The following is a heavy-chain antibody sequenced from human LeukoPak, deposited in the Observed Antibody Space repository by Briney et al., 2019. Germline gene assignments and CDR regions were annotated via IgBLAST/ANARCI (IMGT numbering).Heavy chain of an antibody. D-gene: IGHD3-10*01. V-gene: IGHV4-4*02. CDR3: ARHLYSPYYYGSGSPFSFDY. Sequence: PSGTLSLTCAVSGGSISSSNWWTWVRQPPGKGLEWIGNIYHSGSTKYNPSLKSRVTISVDTSKNQFSLKLSSVTAADTAVYYCARHLYSPYYYGSGSPFSFDYWGQGTLVTVSS. CDR1: GGSISSSNW. J-gene: IGHJ4*02. CDR2: IYHSGST.